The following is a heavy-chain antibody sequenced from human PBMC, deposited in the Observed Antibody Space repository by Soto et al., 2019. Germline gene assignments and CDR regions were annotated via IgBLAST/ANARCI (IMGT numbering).Heavy chain of an antibody. Sequence: QITLKESGLTLVKPTQTLTLTCTFSEFSLSTSGVGVGWIRQSPGKALEWLALIYWDDDRRYRPSLTSRLTITTDTPKNQVVLTLTNMDPVDTATYYCAHFDRPGASDIWGRGTKVTVSS. J-gene: IGHJ3*02. CDR3: AHFDRPGASDI. V-gene: IGHV2-5*02. D-gene: IGHD3-9*01. CDR1: EFSLSTSGVG. CDR2: IYWDDDR.